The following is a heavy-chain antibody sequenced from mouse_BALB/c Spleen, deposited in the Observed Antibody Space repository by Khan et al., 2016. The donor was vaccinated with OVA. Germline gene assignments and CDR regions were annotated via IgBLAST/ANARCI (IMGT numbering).Heavy chain of an antibody. V-gene: IGHV2-6-5*01. CDR1: GFSLTDYA. Sequence: VQLQESGPGLVAPSQSLSITCTVSGFSLTDYAVSWIRQPPGKGLEWLGVIWGGGSKYYNSALKSRLSISKDNSKSQVLLKMNSLQTDDTAMYYCTKVAPYYGMDYWGQGTSVTVSS. CDR3: TKVAPYYGMDY. J-gene: IGHJ4*01. CDR2: IWGGGSK.